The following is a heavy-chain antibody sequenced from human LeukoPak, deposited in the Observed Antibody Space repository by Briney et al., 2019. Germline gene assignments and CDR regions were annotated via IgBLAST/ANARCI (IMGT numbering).Heavy chain of an antibody. V-gene: IGHV5-51*01. J-gene: IGHJ4*02. CDR1: GYSFPSHW. D-gene: IGHD1-26*01. Sequence: GESLKISCKGSGYSFPSHWIGWVRQLPGKGLGWLGIIYPGDSDTRYSPSFQGQVTISADKSISTAYLQWSSLKASDTAMYYCARLIVGATRYFDYWGQGTLVTVSS. CDR2: IYPGDSDT. CDR3: ARLIVGATRYFDY.